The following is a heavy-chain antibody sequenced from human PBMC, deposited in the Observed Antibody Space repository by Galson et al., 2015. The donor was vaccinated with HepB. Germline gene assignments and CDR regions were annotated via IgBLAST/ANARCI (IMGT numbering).Heavy chain of an antibody. CDR1: GFTFSSYG. V-gene: IGHV3-30*18. D-gene: IGHD1-26*01. J-gene: IGHJ4*02. CDR3: AKEGRVGDPLFDY. CDR2: ISYDGSNK. Sequence: SLRLSCAASGFTFSSYGMHWVRQAPGKGLEWVAVISYDGSNKYYADSVKGRFTISRDNSKNTLYLQMNSLRAEDTAVYYCAKEGRVGDPLFDYWGQRTLVTVSS.